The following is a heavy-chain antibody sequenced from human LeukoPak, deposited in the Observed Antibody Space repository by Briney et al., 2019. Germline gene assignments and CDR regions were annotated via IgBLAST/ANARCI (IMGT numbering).Heavy chain of an antibody. CDR3: ARDPDTAMVKFDY. V-gene: IGHV4-38-2*02. Sequence: SETLSLTCAVSGYSISSGYYWGWIRQPPGKGLEWIGSIYHSGSTYYNPSLKSRVTISVDTSKNQFSLKLRSVTAADTAVYYCARDPDTAMVKFDYWGQGTLVTVSS. CDR1: GYSISSGYY. CDR2: IYHSGST. D-gene: IGHD5-18*01. J-gene: IGHJ4*02.